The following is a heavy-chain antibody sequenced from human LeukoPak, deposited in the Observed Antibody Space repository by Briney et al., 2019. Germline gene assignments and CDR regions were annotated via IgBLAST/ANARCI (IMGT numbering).Heavy chain of an antibody. Sequence: GGSLRLSCAASGFTFSSHWMHWVRQAPGKGLVWVSRINSDGSRTSYADSVKGRFTVSRDNAKNTLYLQMNSLRAEDTAVYYCAKGAWLLPFDYWGQGTLVTVSS. CDR1: GFTFSSHW. J-gene: IGHJ4*02. V-gene: IGHV3-74*01. CDR2: INSDGSRT. CDR3: AKGAWLLPFDY. D-gene: IGHD3-22*01.